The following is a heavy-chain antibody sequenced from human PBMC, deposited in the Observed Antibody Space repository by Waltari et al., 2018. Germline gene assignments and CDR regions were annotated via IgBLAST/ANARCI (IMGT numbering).Heavy chain of an antibody. CDR2: IYYSGST. CDR3: ANRDGYNYADAFDI. J-gene: IGHJ3*02. CDR1: GGSISSSSYY. Sequence: VKPSETLSLTCTVSGGSISSSSYYWGWIRQPPGKGLEWIGSIYYSGSTYYNPSLKSRVTISVDTSKNQFSLKLSSVTAADTAVYYCANRDGYNYADAFDIWGQGTMVTVSS. V-gene: IGHV4-39*01. D-gene: IGHD5-12*01.